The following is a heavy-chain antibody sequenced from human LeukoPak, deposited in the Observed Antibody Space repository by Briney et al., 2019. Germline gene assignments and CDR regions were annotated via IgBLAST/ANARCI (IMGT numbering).Heavy chain of an antibody. CDR1: GGSISSGGYY. CDR3: ARASITIFGVVIPYYFDY. CDR2: IYHSGST. J-gene: IGHJ4*02. Sequence: PSGTLSLTCTVSGGSISSGGYYWSWIRQPPGKGLEWIGYIYHSGSTYYNPSLKSRVTISVDRSKNQFSLKLSSVTAADTAVYYCARASITIFGVVIPYYFDYWGQGTLVTVSS. D-gene: IGHD3-3*01. V-gene: IGHV4-30-2*01.